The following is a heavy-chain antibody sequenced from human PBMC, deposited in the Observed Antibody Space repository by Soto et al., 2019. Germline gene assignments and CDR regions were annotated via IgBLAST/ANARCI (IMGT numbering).Heavy chain of an antibody. D-gene: IGHD5-12*01. J-gene: IGHJ3*01. CDR1: GGTLSKFG. CDR3: AKDRPYNMRGYIRHHDASDV. CDR2: ILPIFDEP. Sequence: QVQLVQSGAELRQPGSSVRVSCKASGGTLSKFGIAWFPQAPGQRPERMGTILPIFDEPTYAFTLKNRLNLVADKAHDVVYMEVGSLTSEDTAIYYCAKDRPYNMRGYIRHHDASDVWGQGT. V-gene: IGHV1-69*06.